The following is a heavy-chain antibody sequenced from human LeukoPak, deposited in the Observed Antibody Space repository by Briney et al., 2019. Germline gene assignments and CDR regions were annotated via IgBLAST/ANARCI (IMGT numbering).Heavy chain of an antibody. CDR2: IRYDGSNK. CDR1: GFTFSSYS. V-gene: IGHV3-30*02. CDR3: AKDGVPSRYFGRNYFDY. D-gene: IGHD2-8*01. Sequence: GGSLRLSCAASGFTFSSYSMNWVRQAPGKGLEWVAFIRYDGSNKYYADSVKGRFTISSDDSKNTLYLKMDSLRAEDTAVYYCAKDGVPSRYFGRNYFDYWGQGTLVTVSS. J-gene: IGHJ4*02.